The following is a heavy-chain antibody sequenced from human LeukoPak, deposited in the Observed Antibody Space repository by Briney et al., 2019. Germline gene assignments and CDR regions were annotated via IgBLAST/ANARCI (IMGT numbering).Heavy chain of an antibody. D-gene: IGHD2-8*01. CDR2: ISGSGGAT. J-gene: IGHJ6*02. Sequence: GGSLRLSCAASGFTFSSYGMGWVRQAPGKGREWVAGISGSGGATDYADFVKGRFTVSRDNSRNTLYLQMNTLRAGDTAVYYCAKRLSETNYNGLDVWGQGTTVTVSS. CDR3: AKRLSETNYNGLDV. V-gene: IGHV3-23*01. CDR1: GFTFSSYG.